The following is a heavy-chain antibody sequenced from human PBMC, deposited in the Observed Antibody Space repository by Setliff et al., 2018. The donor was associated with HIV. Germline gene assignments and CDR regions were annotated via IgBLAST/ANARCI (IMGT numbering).Heavy chain of an antibody. V-gene: IGHV3-30*02. CDR1: GFTFSTYG. J-gene: IGHJ4*02. Sequence: LRLSCAASGFTFSTYGMQWVRQAPGKGLEWVAFIRYDGSNQYYADSVKGRFTISRDNSKNTLYLQMNSLRAEDTAVYYCTKCGGVTCYSASWYFDYWGQGTLVTVSS. CDR2: IRYDGSNQ. D-gene: IGHD2-15*01. CDR3: TKCGGVTCYSASWYFDY.